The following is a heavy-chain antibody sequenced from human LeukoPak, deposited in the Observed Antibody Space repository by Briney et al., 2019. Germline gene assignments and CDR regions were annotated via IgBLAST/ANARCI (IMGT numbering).Heavy chain of an antibody. CDR3: ARVTTIFGVLKYYYYMDV. CDR1: GFTFSSYG. V-gene: IGHV3-7*01. Sequence: GRSLRLSCAASGFTFSSYGMHWVRQAPGKGLEWVANIKEDGSEKYYVDSVKGRLTISRDNAKNSLYLQMNSLRAEDTAVYYCARVTTIFGVLKYYYYMDVWGKGTTVTVSS. D-gene: IGHD3-3*01. J-gene: IGHJ6*03. CDR2: IKEDGSEK.